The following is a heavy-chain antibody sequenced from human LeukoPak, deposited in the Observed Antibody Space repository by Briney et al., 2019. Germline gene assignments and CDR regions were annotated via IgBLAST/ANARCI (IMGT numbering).Heavy chain of an antibody. D-gene: IGHD2-15*01. V-gene: IGHV1-18*01. CDR2: ISAYNSNT. CDR3: ARRGGRGFVDY. Sequence: ASVKVSCKASGYTFTSYGITWVRQASGQGPEWMGWISAYNSNTNYAQKLQGRVTMTTDTSTSTAHMELRSLRSDDTAVYYCARRGGRGFVDYWGQGTLVTVSS. J-gene: IGHJ4*02. CDR1: GYTFTSYG.